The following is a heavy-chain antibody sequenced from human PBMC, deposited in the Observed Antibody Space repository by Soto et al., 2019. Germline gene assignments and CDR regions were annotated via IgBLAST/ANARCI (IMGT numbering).Heavy chain of an antibody. CDR3: ARGIYGDYEIDY. V-gene: IGHV4-34*01. Sequence: FEPQSLTCTVYGESFSGYYWSWIRQPPGKGLEWIGEINHSGSTNYNPSLKSRVTISVDTSKNQFSLKLSSVTAADTAVYYCARGIYGDYEIDYWGQGTLVTVSS. D-gene: IGHD4-17*01. CDR1: GESFSGYY. CDR2: INHSGST. J-gene: IGHJ4*02.